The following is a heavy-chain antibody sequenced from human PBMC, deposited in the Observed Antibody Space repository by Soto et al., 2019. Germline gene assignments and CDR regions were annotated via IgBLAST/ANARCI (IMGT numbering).Heavy chain of an antibody. Sequence: ASVEVSCKASGYTFTGYFMHWVRQAPGQGLEWMGWINPNSGDTNYAQKFQGRVTMTRDTSINTASMDLSRLSSDDTAVYFCARVSVYYDSTGALDSWGQGALVTVSS. V-gene: IGHV1-2*02. D-gene: IGHD3-22*01. J-gene: IGHJ4*02. CDR1: GYTFTGYF. CDR3: ARVSVYYDSTGALDS. CDR2: INPNSGDT.